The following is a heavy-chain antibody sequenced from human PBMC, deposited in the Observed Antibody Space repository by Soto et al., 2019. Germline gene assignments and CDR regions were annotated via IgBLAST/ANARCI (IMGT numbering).Heavy chain of an antibody. J-gene: IGHJ3*02. CDR2: IYPGDSDT. D-gene: IGHD6-13*01. Sequence: PGESLKISCNGSGYSFTSYWIGWVRQMPGKGLEWMGIIYPGDSDTRYSPSFQGQVTISADKSISTAYLQWSSLKASDTAMYYCATARAQASSSWLPYDAFDIWGQGTMVTVSS. CDR3: ATARAQASSSWLPYDAFDI. V-gene: IGHV5-51*01. CDR1: GYSFTSYW.